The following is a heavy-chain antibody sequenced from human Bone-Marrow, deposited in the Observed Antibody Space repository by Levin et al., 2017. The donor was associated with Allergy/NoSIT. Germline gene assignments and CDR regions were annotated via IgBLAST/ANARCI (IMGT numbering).Heavy chain of an antibody. CDR3: TSQLYDILTGRYDLNYYYGMDG. V-gene: IGHV3-73*01. CDR2: IRSKANSYAT. Sequence: KVSCAASGFTFSGSAMHWVRQASGKGLEWVGRIRSKANSYATAYAASVKGRFTISRDDSKNTAYLQMNSLKTEDTAVYYCTSQLYDILTGRYDLNYYYGMDGWGQGTTVTVSS. D-gene: IGHD3-9*01. J-gene: IGHJ6*02. CDR1: GFTFSGSA.